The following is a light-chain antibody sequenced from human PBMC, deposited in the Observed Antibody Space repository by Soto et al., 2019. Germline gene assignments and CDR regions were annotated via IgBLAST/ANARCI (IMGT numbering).Light chain of an antibody. CDR1: QSVSSSY. Sequence: EIVLTQSPGTLSLSPGERATLSCRASQSVSSSYLAWYQQKPGQAPRLLIYGASSRATGIPDRFSGSGSGTDFTLTISRLEPEDFAVYYCPPSGSSPVTFGQGTRLEIK. CDR3: PPSGSSPVT. J-gene: IGKJ5*01. V-gene: IGKV3-20*01. CDR2: GAS.